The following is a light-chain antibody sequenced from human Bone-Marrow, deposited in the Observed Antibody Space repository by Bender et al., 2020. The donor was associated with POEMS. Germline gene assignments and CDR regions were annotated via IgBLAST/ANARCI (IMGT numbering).Light chain of an antibody. Sequence: QSALTQPASVSGSPEQSVTISCTGTSSDVGGYNYVSWYQHHPGKAPKLLIYNVNDRPSGISDRFSGSKSGNTASLTISGLRAEDEADYYCTSYTDSSTVVFGGGTRMTVL. CDR1: SSDVGGYNY. CDR3: TSYTDSSTVV. J-gene: IGLJ2*01. CDR2: NVN. V-gene: IGLV2-14*03.